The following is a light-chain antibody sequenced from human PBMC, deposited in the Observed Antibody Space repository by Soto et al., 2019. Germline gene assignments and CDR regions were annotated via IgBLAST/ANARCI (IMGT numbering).Light chain of an antibody. CDR2: KAS. CDR3: QHYNSYSEA. Sequence: DTQMTQSPSTLSASVGDGVTITCRASQSIGSWLAWYQQKPGKAPKLLIYKASTLKSGVPSRFSGSGSGTEFTLTISSLQPDDFATYYCQHYNSYSEAFGQGTKVDIK. V-gene: IGKV1-5*03. J-gene: IGKJ1*01. CDR1: QSIGSW.